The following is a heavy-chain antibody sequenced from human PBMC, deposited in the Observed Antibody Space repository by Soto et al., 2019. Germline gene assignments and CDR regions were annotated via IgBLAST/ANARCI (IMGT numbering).Heavy chain of an antibody. CDR3: ARGRNGSGGSCSHESCFER. D-gene: IGHD2-15*01. CDR1: GYTFTGYY. V-gene: IGHV1-2*04. CDR2: INPNSGGT. J-gene: IGHJ3*02. Sequence: GASVKVSCKASGYTFTGYYMHWVRQAPGQGLEWMGWINPNSGGTNYAQKFQGWVTMTRDTSISTAYMELSRLRSDDTAVYYCARGRNGSGGSCSHESCFERWGQGTMVTVSS.